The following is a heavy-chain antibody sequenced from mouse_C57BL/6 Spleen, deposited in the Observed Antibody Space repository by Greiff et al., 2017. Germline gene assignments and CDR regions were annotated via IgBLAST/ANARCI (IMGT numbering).Heavy chain of an antibody. Sequence: VQLQQSGPELVKPGASVKIPCKASGYTFTDYNMDWVKQSHGKSLEWIGDINPNNGGTIYNQKFKGKATLTVDKSSSTAYMELRSLTSEDTAVYYCARSTRRGFYYAMDYWGQGTSVTVSS. CDR1: GYTFTDYN. J-gene: IGHJ4*01. D-gene: IGHD2-1*01. V-gene: IGHV1-18*01. CDR3: ARSTRRGFYYAMDY. CDR2: INPNNGGT.